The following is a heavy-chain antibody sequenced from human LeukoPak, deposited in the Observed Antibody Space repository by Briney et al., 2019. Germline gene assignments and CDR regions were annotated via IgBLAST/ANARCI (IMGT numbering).Heavy chain of an antibody. CDR1: GFTFSNFYA. D-gene: IGHD2-2*01. V-gene: IGHV3-23*01. J-gene: IGHJ4*02. CDR2: ISGDGGTT. Sequence: GGSLRLSCAASGFTFSNFYAMNWVRQAPGKGLEWVSTISGDGGTTHYADSVKGRFTISRDKSRNTLYLQMNSLRVEDTAVYYCASGHMESAMSFDHWGQGTLVTVSS. CDR3: ASGHMESAMSFDH.